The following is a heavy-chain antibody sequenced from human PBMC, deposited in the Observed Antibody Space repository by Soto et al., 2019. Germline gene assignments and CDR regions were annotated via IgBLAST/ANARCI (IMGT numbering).Heavy chain of an antibody. Sequence: PGGSLRLSCAASGFTFSDYYMSWIRQAPGKGLEWVSYISSSGGTIYYADSVKGRFTISRDNAKNSLYLQMNSLRAEDTAVYYCAREAQGIWFGDPREDYWGQGTLVTVSS. V-gene: IGHV3-11*01. CDR1: GFTFSDYY. CDR2: ISSSGGTI. CDR3: AREAQGIWFGDPREDY. D-gene: IGHD3-10*01. J-gene: IGHJ4*02.